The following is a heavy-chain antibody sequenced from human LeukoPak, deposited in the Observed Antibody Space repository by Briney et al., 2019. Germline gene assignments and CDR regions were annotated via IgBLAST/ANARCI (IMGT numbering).Heavy chain of an antibody. CDR3: AGRDYGYGS. D-gene: IGHD4/OR15-4a*01. J-gene: IGHJ5*02. CDR2: IYYTGST. V-gene: IGHV4-39*01. CDR1: NGSVSSSRYY. Sequence: SETLSLTCTVSNGSVSSSRYYWGWIPQPPGKRLEWIGTIYYTGSTYYNPSLRSRVTISVDTSKSEFSLKLTSVTAADTAVYYCAGRDYGYGSWGQGTLVTVSS.